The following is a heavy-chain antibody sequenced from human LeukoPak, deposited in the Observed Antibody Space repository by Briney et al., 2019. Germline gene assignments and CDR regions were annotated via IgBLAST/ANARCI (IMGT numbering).Heavy chain of an antibody. Sequence: GGSLRLSCAASGFTFSSYAMSWVRQAPGKGLEWVSAISGSGGSTYYADSVKGQFTISRDNSRNTLYLQMNSLRAEDTAVYYCAKEDDDYYYGMDVRGKGTTVTVSS. CDR1: GFTFSSYA. CDR2: ISGSGGST. V-gene: IGHV3-23*01. D-gene: IGHD1-1*01. CDR3: AKEDDDYYYGMDV. J-gene: IGHJ6*04.